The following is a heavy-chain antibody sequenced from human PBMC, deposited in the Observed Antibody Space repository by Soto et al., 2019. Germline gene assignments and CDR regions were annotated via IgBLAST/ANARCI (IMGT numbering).Heavy chain of an antibody. CDR2: VSGNGGTT. CDR1: GFPFGSHA. Sequence: EVQLLESGGGLVQPGGSLRLSCAASGFPFGSHAMSWVRQAPGKGLEWVSLVSGNGGTTTYADAVKGRFTISRDNSQKTLYLQMNSLRDEETAIYYCAKGKAHTLFGVDTLFDYWGQGTLVTVSS. V-gene: IGHV3-23*01. D-gene: IGHD3-3*01. CDR3: AKGKAHTLFGVDTLFDY. J-gene: IGHJ4*02.